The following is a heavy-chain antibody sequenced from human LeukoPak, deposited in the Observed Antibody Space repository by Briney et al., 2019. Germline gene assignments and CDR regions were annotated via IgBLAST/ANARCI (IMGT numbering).Heavy chain of an antibody. CDR3: ASDPTMVRGTYAFDI. Sequence: GSSVKVSCKASGGTFSSYAISWVRQAPGQGLEWMGGIIPIFGTANYAQKFQGRVTITADESTSTAYMELSSLRSEDTAVYYCASDPTMVRGTYAFDIWGQGTMVTVSS. CDR2: IIPIFGTA. J-gene: IGHJ3*02. CDR1: GGTFSSYA. V-gene: IGHV1-69*01. D-gene: IGHD3-10*01.